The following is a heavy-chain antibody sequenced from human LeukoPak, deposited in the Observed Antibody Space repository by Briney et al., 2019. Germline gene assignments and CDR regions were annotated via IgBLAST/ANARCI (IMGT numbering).Heavy chain of an antibody. J-gene: IGHJ4*02. Sequence: GGSLRLSCAASGFTFSDYWMHWVRQAPGKGLEWVSTLSGDGSDTYYADSVKGRFTISRDTSKNTLFLQMNSLRADDTAIYYCTKGGHGDYWGQGTMVTVSS. D-gene: IGHD2-21*02. CDR3: TKGGHGDY. CDR1: GFTFSDYW. CDR2: LSGDGSDT. V-gene: IGHV3-23*01.